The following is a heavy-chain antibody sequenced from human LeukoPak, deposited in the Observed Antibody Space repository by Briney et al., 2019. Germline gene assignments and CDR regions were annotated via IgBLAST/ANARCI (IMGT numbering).Heavy chain of an antibody. J-gene: IGHJ4*02. CDR1: GFTFRSYA. CDR2: ISGSGT. CDR3: ARDLSGYSYGSPVDY. Sequence: YPGGSLRLSCATSGFTFRSYAMIWVRQAPERGLQWVSGISGSGTYYADFAKGRFTISRDNSKNTLYLQMNSLRAEDTATYYCARDLSGYSYGSPVDYWGQGTLVTVSS. V-gene: IGHV3-23*01. D-gene: IGHD5-18*01.